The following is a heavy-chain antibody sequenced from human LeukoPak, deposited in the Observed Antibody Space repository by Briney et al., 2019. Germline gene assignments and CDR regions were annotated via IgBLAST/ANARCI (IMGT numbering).Heavy chain of an antibody. V-gene: IGHV3-21*01. J-gene: IGHJ4*02. Sequence: GGSLRPSCAASGFTFSSYSMNWVRQAPGKGLEWVSSISSSSSYIHYADSVKGRFTISRDNAKNSLYLQMNSLRAEDTAVYYCARARGGGYFDYWGQGTLVTVSS. CDR3: ARARGGGYFDY. D-gene: IGHD3-10*01. CDR1: GFTFSSYS. CDR2: ISSSSSYI.